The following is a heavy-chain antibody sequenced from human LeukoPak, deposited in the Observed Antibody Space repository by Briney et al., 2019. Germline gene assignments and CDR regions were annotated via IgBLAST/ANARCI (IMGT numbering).Heavy chain of an antibody. J-gene: IGHJ5*02. CDR3: ARLRYCTGGSCYSPLAWFDP. Sequence: GESLKISCKGSGYSFTSYWIGWVRQMPGKGLEWMGIIYPGDSDTRYSPSFQGQVTISADKSISTAYLQWSSLKASDTAVYYCARLRYCTGGSCYSPLAWFDPWGQGTLVTVSS. CDR1: GYSFTSYW. V-gene: IGHV5-51*01. CDR2: IYPGDSDT. D-gene: IGHD2-15*01.